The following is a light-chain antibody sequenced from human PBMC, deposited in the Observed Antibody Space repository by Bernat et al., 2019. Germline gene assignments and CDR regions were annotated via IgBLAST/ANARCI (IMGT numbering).Light chain of an antibody. Sequence: DIQMTQSPFFVSASVGDRVTISCRVSQGISSRLAWYQQKPGKAPKLLIYTASTLESGVPSRFSGSGSGTDFTLTISSPQSEDFATYYCQQGNIFPLSFGGGTQVVIK. J-gene: IGKJ4*01. CDR3: QQGNIFPLS. CDR1: QGISSR. V-gene: IGKV1-12*01. CDR2: TAS.